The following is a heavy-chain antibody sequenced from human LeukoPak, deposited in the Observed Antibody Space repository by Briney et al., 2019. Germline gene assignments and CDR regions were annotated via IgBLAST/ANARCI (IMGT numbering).Heavy chain of an antibody. CDR2: IYTSGIT. V-gene: IGHV4-61*02. D-gene: IGHD1-7*01. CDR1: GGSISSGSYY. CDR3: TTATGTNYYYYMGV. J-gene: IGHJ6*03. Sequence: SQTLSLTCTVSGGSISSGSYYWSWIRQPAGKGLEWIGRIYTSGITNYNPSLKSRVTIAIDTSKNQFSLRLSSVTAADTAVYYCTTATGTNYYYYMGVWGKGTTVIVSS.